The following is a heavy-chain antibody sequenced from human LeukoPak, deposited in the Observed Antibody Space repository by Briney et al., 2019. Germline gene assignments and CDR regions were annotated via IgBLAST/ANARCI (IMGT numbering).Heavy chain of an antibody. CDR3: ARDLAWGAFDY. D-gene: IGHD7-27*01. J-gene: IGHJ4*02. V-gene: IGHV3-23*01. CDR1: GFTFSDYA. Sequence: GGSLRLSCAVSGFTFSDYAMSWVRQAPGKGLEWVSGISGSGAYSYYADSVKGRFTISRDDSKNTLSLQMNSLTVEDTAVYYCARDLAWGAFDYWGQGTLVTVSS. CDR2: ISGSGAYS.